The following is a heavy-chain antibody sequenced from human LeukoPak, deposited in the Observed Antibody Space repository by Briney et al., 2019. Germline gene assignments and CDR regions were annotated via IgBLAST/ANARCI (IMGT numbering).Heavy chain of an antibody. V-gene: IGHV1-69*13. CDR2: IIPIFGTA. J-gene: IGHJ4*02. D-gene: IGHD6-13*01. CDR1: GGTFSSYA. Sequence: ASVKVSCKASGGTFSSYAISWVRQAPGQGLEWMGGIIPIFGTANYAQKFQGRVTITADQSTTTAYMELSSLRSEDTAVYYCAGSRDSSSWTPFDYWGQVTLVTLSS. CDR3: AGSRDSSSWTPFDY.